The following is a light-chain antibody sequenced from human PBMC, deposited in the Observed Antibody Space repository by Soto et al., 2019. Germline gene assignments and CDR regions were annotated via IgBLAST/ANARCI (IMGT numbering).Light chain of an antibody. CDR3: QQYKTFYT. V-gene: IGKV1-5*01. J-gene: IGKJ2*01. CDR1: QSLSDW. CDR2: DAS. Sequence: DIQMTQSPSTLSASVGDRVTITCRASQSLSDWLAWYQQKPGKAPRLLIYDASSLESGVPSRFSGSGSGTEFTLTISSLQPDDFATYYCQQYKTFYTFGQGTKLEIK.